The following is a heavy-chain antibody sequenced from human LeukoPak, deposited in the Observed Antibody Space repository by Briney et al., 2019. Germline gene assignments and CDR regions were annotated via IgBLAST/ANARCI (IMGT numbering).Heavy chain of an antibody. Sequence: SETLSLTCTVSGGSISSYYWSWIRQPPGKGLESIGYIHYTGSTTYNPSLKSRVTISVDTSKNQFSLKLSSVTAADTAVYYCARARYHAVYGTGTYFYHFDYWGQGARVTVSP. J-gene: IGHJ4*02. CDR2: IHYTGST. CDR1: GGSISSYY. D-gene: IGHD3-10*01. V-gene: IGHV4-59*01. CDR3: ARARYHAVYGTGTYFYHFDY.